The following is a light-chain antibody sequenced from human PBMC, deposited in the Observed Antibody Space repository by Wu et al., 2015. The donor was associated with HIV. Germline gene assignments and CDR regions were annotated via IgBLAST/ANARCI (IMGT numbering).Light chain of an antibody. CDR2: GAS. Sequence: EIVMTQSPATLSVSPGERVTLSCRASQSVSDKLAWYQQKPGQAPRVLMYGASTRASDIPARFSGSGSGTEFTLTISSLQSEDFAVYYCQQYNDWPQVTFGGGTKVDIK. V-gene: IGKV3-15*01. CDR3: QQYNDWPQVT. CDR1: QSVSDK. J-gene: IGKJ4*01.